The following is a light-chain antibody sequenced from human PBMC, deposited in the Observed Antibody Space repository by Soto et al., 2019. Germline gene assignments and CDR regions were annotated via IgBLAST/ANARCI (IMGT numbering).Light chain of an antibody. CDR2: DAY. CDR1: QSISSW. CDR3: QQYSSYSPLT. J-gene: IGKJ4*01. V-gene: IGKV1-5*01. Sequence: DIQMTQSPSTLSASVGDRVTITCRASQSISSWLAWYQQKPGKAPKLLIYDAYGLESGTPSRFSGRRSGTEFTLTIASVQPEDFATYYCQQYSSYSPLTFGGGTKVEIK.